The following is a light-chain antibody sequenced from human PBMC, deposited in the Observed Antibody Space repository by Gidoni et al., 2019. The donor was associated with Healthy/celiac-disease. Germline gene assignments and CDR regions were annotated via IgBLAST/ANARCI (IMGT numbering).Light chain of an antibody. CDR2: KAS. CDR3: QQYNSYPLT. Sequence: DIQMTQSPSTLSASVGDRVTITCRASQSISSWLAWYQQKPGKAPKLLIYKASSLESGVPSRCSGSGSGTEFTLTISSLQPYDFATYYCQQYNSYPLTFXGXTKVEIK. CDR1: QSISSW. J-gene: IGKJ4*01. V-gene: IGKV1-5*03.